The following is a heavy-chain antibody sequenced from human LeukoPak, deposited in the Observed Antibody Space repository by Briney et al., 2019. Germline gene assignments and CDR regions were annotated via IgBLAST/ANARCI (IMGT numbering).Heavy chain of an antibody. CDR3: ARDHRLGYSSSWYLGNWFDP. CDR2: ISAYNGNT. CDR1: GYTFTSYG. D-gene: IGHD6-13*01. V-gene: IGHV1-18*01. J-gene: IGHJ5*02. Sequence: ASVKVSCKASGYTFTSYGISWVRQAPGQGLEWMGWISAYNGNTNYAQKLQGRVTMTTDTSTSTAYMELRSLRSDDTAVYYCARDHRLGYSSSWYLGNWFDPWGQGTLVTVSS.